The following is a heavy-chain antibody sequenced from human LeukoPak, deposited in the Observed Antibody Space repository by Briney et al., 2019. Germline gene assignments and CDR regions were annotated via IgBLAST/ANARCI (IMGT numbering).Heavy chain of an antibody. V-gene: IGHV4-39*01. CDR1: GGSISSSSYY. Sequence: SETLSLTCTVSGGSISSSSYYWGWIRQPPGKRLEWIGSIYYSGSTYYNPSLKSRVTISVDTSKNQFSLKLSSVTAADTAVYYCARQLYQLPFDYWGQGTLVTVSS. CDR2: IYYSGST. D-gene: IGHD2-2*01. J-gene: IGHJ4*02. CDR3: ARQLYQLPFDY.